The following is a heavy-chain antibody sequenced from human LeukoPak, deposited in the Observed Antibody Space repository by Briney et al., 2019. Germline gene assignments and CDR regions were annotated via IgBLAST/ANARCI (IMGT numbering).Heavy chain of an antibody. Sequence: GGSLRLSCAASGFTFSSYWMSWVRQAPGKGLEWVANIKQDGSEKYYVGSVKGRFTISRDNAKNSLYLQMNSLRAEDTAVYYCARDRGSYELPWWFDPWGQGTLVTVSS. D-gene: IGHD1-26*01. CDR3: ARDRGSYELPWWFDP. CDR2: IKQDGSEK. V-gene: IGHV3-7*01. J-gene: IGHJ5*02. CDR1: GFTFSSYW.